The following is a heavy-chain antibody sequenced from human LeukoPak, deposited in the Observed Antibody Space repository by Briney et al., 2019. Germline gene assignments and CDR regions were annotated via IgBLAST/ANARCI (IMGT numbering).Heavy chain of an antibody. CDR1: GGSISSYY. Sequence: ASETLSLTCTVSGGSISSYYCSWIRQPPGKGLEWIGYIYYSRSTNYNPSLKSRVTTSVDTSKNQFSLKLSSVTAADTAVYYGARANTYYYGSGSYIGYYYYMDVWGKGTTVTISS. CDR2: IYYSRST. CDR3: ARANTYYYGSGSYIGYYYYMDV. D-gene: IGHD3-10*01. J-gene: IGHJ6*03. V-gene: IGHV4-59*01.